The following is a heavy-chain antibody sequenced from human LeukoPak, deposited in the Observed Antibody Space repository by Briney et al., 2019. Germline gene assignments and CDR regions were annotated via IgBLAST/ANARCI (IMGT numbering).Heavy chain of an antibody. Sequence: GASVKVSCKASGYTFTGYYMHWVRQAPGQGLEWMGWINPNSGGTNYAQKFQGWVTMTRDTSISTAYMELSRLRSDDTAVYYCARDGYYYDSSGYYNYYYGMDVWGQGTTVTVSS. D-gene: IGHD3-22*01. CDR2: INPNSGGT. V-gene: IGHV1-2*04. CDR3: ARDGYYYDSSGYYNYYYGMDV. J-gene: IGHJ6*02. CDR1: GYTFTGYY.